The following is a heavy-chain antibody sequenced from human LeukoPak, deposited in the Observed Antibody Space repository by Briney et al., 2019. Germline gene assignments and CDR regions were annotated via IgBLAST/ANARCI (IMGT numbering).Heavy chain of an antibody. CDR2: IRDSGEA. CDR3: ARDRAALQDWVEFDP. Sequence: GGSLRPSCAVSGFRVSDYYMSLVRQAPGKGLEWVGLIRDSGEAFYADFVRGRFAISRDESENTLYLQMNSLRVEDTAVYFCARDRAALQDWVEFDPWGQGTPVIVSS. D-gene: IGHD3/OR15-3a*01. CDR1: GFRVSDYY. V-gene: IGHV3-66*03. J-gene: IGHJ5*02.